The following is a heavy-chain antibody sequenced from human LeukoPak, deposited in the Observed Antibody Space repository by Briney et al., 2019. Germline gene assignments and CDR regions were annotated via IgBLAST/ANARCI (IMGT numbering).Heavy chain of an antibody. CDR1: GFTFSSYA. CDR3: VKDRIGTTSLFDY. V-gene: IGHV3-64D*09. Sequence: GGSLRLSCSASGFTFSSYAMHWVRQAPGKGLEYVSAISSNGGSTYYADSVKGRFTISRDNSKNTLYLQMSSLRAEDTAVYYCVKDRIGTTSLFDYWGQGTLVTVSS. D-gene: IGHD1-1*01. J-gene: IGHJ4*02. CDR2: ISSNGGST.